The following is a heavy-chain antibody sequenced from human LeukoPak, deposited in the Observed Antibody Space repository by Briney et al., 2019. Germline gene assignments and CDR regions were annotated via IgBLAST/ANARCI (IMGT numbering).Heavy chain of an antibody. CDR2: IYSGGST. CDR1: GFTVSSNY. V-gene: IGHV3-66*02. D-gene: IGHD6-6*01. Sequence: GGSLRLSCAASGFTVSSNYMSWVRQAPGKGLEWVSVIYSGGSTYYADSVKGRCTISRDNSKNTLYLQMNSLRAEDTAVYYCARRAARRGGVDYWGQGTLVTVSS. CDR3: ARRAARRGGVDY. J-gene: IGHJ4*02.